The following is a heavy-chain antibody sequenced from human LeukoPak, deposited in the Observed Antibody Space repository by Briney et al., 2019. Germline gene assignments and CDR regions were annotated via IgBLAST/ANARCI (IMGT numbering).Heavy chain of an antibody. CDR1: GYTFTNYY. J-gene: IGHJ4*02. CDR2: IIPIFGTA. Sequence: GASVKVSCKAFGYTFTNYYLHWVRQAPGQGIEWMGRIIPIFGTANYAQKFQGRVTITTDESTSTAYMELSSLRSEDTAVYYCASVPMVRGVIVGGGMALDYWGQGTLVTVSS. V-gene: IGHV1-69*05. D-gene: IGHD3-10*01. CDR3: ASVPMVRGVIVGGGMALDY.